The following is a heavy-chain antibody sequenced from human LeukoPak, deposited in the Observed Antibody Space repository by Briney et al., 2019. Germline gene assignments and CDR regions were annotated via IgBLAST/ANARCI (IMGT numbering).Heavy chain of an antibody. CDR3: AKGGAINGWYWFDP. CDR1: GVTVTNDG. Sequence: GGALRLSCAASGVTVTNDGMVCVRQAPGEGLEWVSSINGRGDETHHADSVKGRFTISRDNSKNKLYLQMHSLRAEDTALYYCAKGGAINGWYWFDPWGPGTPVTVSS. J-gene: IGHJ5*02. D-gene: IGHD6-19*01. V-gene: IGHV3-23*01. CDR2: INGRGDET.